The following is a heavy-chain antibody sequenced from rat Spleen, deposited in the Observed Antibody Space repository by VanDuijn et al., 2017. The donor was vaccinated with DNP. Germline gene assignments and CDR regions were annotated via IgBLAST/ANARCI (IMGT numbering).Heavy chain of an antibody. V-gene: IGHV5-34*01. CDR1: GFTFSNYG. D-gene: IGHD4-3*01. J-gene: IGHJ2*01. CDR2: ISSSSSYI. CDR3: ARRFGVTY. Sequence: EVQLVESGGGLVQPGRSLKLSCLASGFTFSNYGMNWIRQAPGKGLEWVASISSSSSYIYYADTVKGRFTISRENAKNTLYLQMTSLRSEDTALYDCARRFGVTYWGQGVMVTVSS.